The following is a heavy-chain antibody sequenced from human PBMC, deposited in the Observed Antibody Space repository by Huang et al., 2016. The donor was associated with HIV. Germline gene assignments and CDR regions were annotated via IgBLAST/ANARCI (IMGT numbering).Heavy chain of an antibody. V-gene: IGHV1-3*01. Sequence: QVQLVQSGAAVKKPGASVKVSCKASGYTFTSYAMHWVRQAPGQRLEWMGWINAGNGNTKYSQKFQGRVTITRDTSASTAYMELSSLRSEDTAVYYCARWGGYCSGGSCFDYWGQGTLVTVSS. CDR3: ARWGGYCSGGSCFDY. CDR2: INAGNGNT. J-gene: IGHJ4*02. D-gene: IGHD2-15*01. CDR1: GYTFTSYA.